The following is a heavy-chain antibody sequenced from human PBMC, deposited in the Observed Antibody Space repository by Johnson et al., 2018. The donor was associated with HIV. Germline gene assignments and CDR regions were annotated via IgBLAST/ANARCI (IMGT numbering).Heavy chain of an antibody. D-gene: IGHD6-6*01. Sequence: ESGGGLVKPGGSLRLSCAASGFTFSDYYMSWIRQAPGKGLEWVAVISYDGSNKYYADSVKGRFTISRDNSGNTLYLQMDSLRVEDTAVYYCASTRLGAFDIWGQGTMVTVSS. J-gene: IGHJ3*02. CDR2: ISYDGSNK. CDR1: GFTFSDYY. V-gene: IGHV3-30*14. CDR3: ASTRLGAFDI.